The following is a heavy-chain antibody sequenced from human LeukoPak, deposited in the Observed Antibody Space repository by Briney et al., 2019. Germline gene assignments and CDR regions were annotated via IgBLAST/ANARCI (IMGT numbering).Heavy chain of an antibody. D-gene: IGHD3-22*01. Sequence: SETLSLTCTVAGGSISSSPYNWGWIRQPPGKGLEWIGSVYYTGITYYNPSVESRVTISVDTSKNHFSLELNSVTAADTGVYFCARQVRSPVVMFMDVWGKGTTVIVSS. CDR1: GGSISSSPYN. J-gene: IGHJ6*03. CDR3: ARQVRSPVVMFMDV. V-gene: IGHV4-39*01. CDR2: VYYTGIT.